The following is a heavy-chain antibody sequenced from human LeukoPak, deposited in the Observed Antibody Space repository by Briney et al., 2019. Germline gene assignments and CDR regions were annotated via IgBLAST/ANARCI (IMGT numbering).Heavy chain of an antibody. J-gene: IGHJ4*02. CDR1: GGTFSSYA. CDR2: IIPILGIA. D-gene: IGHD4-17*01. V-gene: IGHV1-69*04. CDR3: ARDPDYGDYEFDY. Sequence: SVKVSCKASGGTFSSYAISWVRQAPGQGLEWMGRIIPILGIANYAQKFQGRVTITADKSTSTAYMELSSLRSEGTAVYYCARDPDYGDYEFDYWGQGTLVTVSS.